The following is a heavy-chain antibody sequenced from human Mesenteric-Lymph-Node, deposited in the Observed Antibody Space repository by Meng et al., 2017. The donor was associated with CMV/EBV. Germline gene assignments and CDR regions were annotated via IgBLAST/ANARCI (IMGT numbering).Heavy chain of an antibody. CDR2: ISAYNGNT. V-gene: IGHV1-18*01. CDR3: ARDQTRITKTPAY. J-gene: IGHJ4*02. CDR1: GYPFTSYG. D-gene: IGHD3-16*01. Sequence: KASGYPFTSYGISWVRPAPGQGLEWMGWISAYNGNTTYAQKLQGRVTMTTDTSTSTAYMELRSLRSDDTAVCYCARDQTRITKTPAYWGQGTLVTVSS.